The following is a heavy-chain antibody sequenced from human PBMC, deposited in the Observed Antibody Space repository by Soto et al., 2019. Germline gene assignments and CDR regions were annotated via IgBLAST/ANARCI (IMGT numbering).Heavy chain of an antibody. V-gene: IGHV4-59*01. J-gene: IGHJ3*02. CDR2: IYYSGST. D-gene: IGHD3-10*01. CDR1: GGSISSYY. CDR3: ARCPSFDDAFDI. Sequence: SETLSLTCTVSGGSISSYYWSWIRQPPGKGLEWIGYIYYSGSTNYNPSLKSRVTISVDTSKNQFSLKLSSVTAADTAVYYCARCPSFDDAFDIWGQGTMVTVSS.